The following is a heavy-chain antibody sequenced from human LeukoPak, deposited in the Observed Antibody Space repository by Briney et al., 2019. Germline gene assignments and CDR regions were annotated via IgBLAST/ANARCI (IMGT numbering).Heavy chain of an antibody. J-gene: IGHJ5*02. Sequence: SETLSLTCTVSGGSISSYYWSWIRQPPGKGLEWIGYIYYSGSTNYNPSLKSRVTISVDTSKNQFSLKLSSVTAADTAVYYCARGGSRWYQANNWFDPWGQGTLVTVSS. D-gene: IGHD6-13*01. V-gene: IGHV4-59*01. CDR3: ARGGSRWYQANNWFDP. CDR1: GGSISSYY. CDR2: IYYSGST.